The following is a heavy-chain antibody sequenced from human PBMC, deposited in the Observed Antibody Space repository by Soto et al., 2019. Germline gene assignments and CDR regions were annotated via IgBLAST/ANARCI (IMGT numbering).Heavy chain of an antibody. D-gene: IGHD6-19*01. CDR2: VSQDGSNT. J-gene: IGHJ4*02. Sequence: VQLVGSGGSGVQPGRSLRLSCAASGFTFSDYAMHWFRQAPGKGLEWVAVVSQDGSNTHYADSVEGRFTISRDSSKNTVSLEMTSLGAEDTAVYYCAKGGRQWLVTSDFNYWGQGALVTVSS. CDR1: GFTFSDYA. V-gene: IGHV3-30*18. CDR3: AKGGRQWLVTSDFNY.